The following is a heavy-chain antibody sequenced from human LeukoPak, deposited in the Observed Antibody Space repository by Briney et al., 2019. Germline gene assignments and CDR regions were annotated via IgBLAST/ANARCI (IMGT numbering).Heavy chain of an antibody. CDR1: GFTFSSYW. CDR2: INSDGSST. J-gene: IGHJ4*02. Sequence: PGGSPRLSCAASGFTFSSYWMHWVRQAPGKGLVWVSRINSDGSSTIYADSVKGRFTISRDNAKNTLYLQMNSLRAEDTAVYYCAARGTYYDLWSGYPRSGYWGQGTLVTVCS. D-gene: IGHD3-3*01. CDR3: AARGTYYDLWSGYPRSGY. V-gene: IGHV3-74*01.